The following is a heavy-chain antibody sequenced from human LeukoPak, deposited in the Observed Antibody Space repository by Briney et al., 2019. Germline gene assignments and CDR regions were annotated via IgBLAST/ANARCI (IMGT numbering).Heavy chain of an antibody. J-gene: IGHJ6*03. CDR1: GFTVSSNY. Sequence: GGSLRLSCAASGFTVSSNYMSWVRQAPGKGLEWVSVNYSGGSTYYADSVKGRFPISRDNSKNTLYLQMNSLRAEDAAVYYCASPRVVVGYYMDVWGKGTTVTVSS. CDR3: ASPRVVVGYYMDV. V-gene: IGHV3-66*02. CDR2: NYSGGST. D-gene: IGHD2-15*01.